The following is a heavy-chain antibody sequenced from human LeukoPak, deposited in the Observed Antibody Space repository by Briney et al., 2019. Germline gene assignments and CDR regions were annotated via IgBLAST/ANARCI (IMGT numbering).Heavy chain of an antibody. D-gene: IGHD3-10*01. CDR1: GGSFSGYY. V-gene: IGHV4-34*01. J-gene: IGHJ6*02. Sequence: SETLSLTCAVYGGSFSGYYWSWLRQPPGKGLEWLGEINHSGSTNYNPSLKSRVTISVDTSKNQFSLKLSSVTAADTAVYYCALLWFGEGYYYYGMDVWGQGTTVTVSS. CDR3: ALLWFGEGYYYYGMDV. CDR2: INHSGST.